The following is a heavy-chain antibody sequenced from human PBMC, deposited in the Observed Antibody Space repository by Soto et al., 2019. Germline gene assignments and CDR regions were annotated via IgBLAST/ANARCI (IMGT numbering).Heavy chain of an antibody. CDR1: GFPVSSYA. J-gene: IGHJ4*02. Sequence: GGSLRLSCAASGFPVSSYAMSGVRQAPGKGLEWVSAISGSGGSTYYADSVKGRFTISRDNSKNTLYLQMNSLRAEDTAVYYCAKDWDIVVVPAAPDWGQGTLVTVSS. D-gene: IGHD2-2*01. V-gene: IGHV3-23*01. CDR2: ISGSGGST. CDR3: AKDWDIVVVPAAPD.